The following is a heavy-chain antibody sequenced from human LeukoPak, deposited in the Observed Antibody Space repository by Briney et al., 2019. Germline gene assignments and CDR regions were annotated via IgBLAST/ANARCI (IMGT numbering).Heavy chain of an antibody. CDR1: GFSLSTTGVG. V-gene: IGHV2-5*02. D-gene: IGHD3-10*01. CDR3: ARPYFFGSGLYFDY. J-gene: IGHJ4*02. Sequence: SGPTLVKPTQTLTLTCTFSGFSLSTTGVGVGWIRQPPGKALEWLAHVYWDDDKRYSPSLKTRLTITKDTSKNQVVLTITNMDPVDTATYFCARPYFFGSGLYFDYWGQGSLVTVSS. CDR2: VYWDDDK.